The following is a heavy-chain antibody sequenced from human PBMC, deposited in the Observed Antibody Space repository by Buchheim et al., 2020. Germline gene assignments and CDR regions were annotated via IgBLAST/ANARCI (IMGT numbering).Heavy chain of an antibody. J-gene: IGHJ5*02. Sequence: QVQLQESGPGLVKPSQTLSLTCTVSGGSISSGDYYWSWIRQPPGKGLEWFGYIYYSGSTYYNPSLKSRVTISVDTSNNQFSLKLSSVTAADTAVYYCARGTSVDFWSGSPSPMFDTWGQGTL. CDR1: GGSISSGDYY. CDR3: ARGTSVDFWSGSPSPMFDT. D-gene: IGHD3-3*01. CDR2: IYYSGST. V-gene: IGHV4-30-4*01.